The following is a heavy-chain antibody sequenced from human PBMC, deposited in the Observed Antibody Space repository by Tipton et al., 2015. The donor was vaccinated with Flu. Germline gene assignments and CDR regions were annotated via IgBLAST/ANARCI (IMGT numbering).Heavy chain of an antibody. J-gene: IGHJ4*02. Sequence: TLALTCTVSSGSIRSTNYFCAWIRQPPGKRLKLIGSIYPTGTTYYNPSLKSRVTISVDTSKSQFSLMLKSVTAADTAVYYCARLSYYDVDLKNFYFDYWGQGALFTVSS. V-gene: IGHV4-39*01. CDR3: ARLSYYDVDLKNFYFDY. CDR1: SGSIRSTNYF. D-gene: IGHD3-10*02. CDR2: IYPTGTT.